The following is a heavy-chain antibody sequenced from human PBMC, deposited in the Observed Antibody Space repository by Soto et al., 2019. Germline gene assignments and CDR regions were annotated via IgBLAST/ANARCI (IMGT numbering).Heavy chain of an antibody. CDR3: AKEHASGNRYGGGTGSYYLDQ. V-gene: IGHV3-30*18. CDR2: ISSDGTNI. D-gene: IGHD1-26*01. CDR1: GVIFSTYG. J-gene: IGHJ4*02. Sequence: QVQLVESGGGVVQPGRSLTLSCAASGVIFSTYGMHWVRQAPGKGLEWVALISSDGTNIFYGDSVKGRFTISRDNSKNXLXLXXNSLRPEDTSIYYCAKEHASGNRYGGGTGSYYLDQWGQGTLVIVSS.